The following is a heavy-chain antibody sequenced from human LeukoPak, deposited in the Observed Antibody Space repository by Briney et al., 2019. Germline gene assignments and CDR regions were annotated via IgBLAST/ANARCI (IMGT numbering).Heavy chain of an antibody. V-gene: IGHV1-2*02. CDR3: AGNFHILTGYYDDEGFDI. CDR1: GYTFTDYY. Sequence: ASVKVSCKASGYTFTDYYINWVRQAPGQGLEWMGWTNPNNGGTKYAQKFEGRVTMTRDTSITTAYMELSRLTSDDTAVCYCAGNFHILTGYYDDEGFDIWGQGTMVTVSS. CDR2: TNPNNGGT. D-gene: IGHD3-9*01. J-gene: IGHJ3*02.